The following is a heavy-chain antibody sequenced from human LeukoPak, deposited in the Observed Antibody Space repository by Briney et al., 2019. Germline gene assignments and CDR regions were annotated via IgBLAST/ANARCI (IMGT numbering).Heavy chain of an antibody. Sequence: PGGPLRLSCAASGFTFSRYDMRWVRQVTGKGLEWVSGIGTAGDAYSPGSVKGRFTISRENAKNSLYLQMNNLRVGDTALYYCVRSLGSSSWSVGGVFDIWGQGTLVTVSS. D-gene: IGHD6-13*01. V-gene: IGHV3-13*01. CDR1: GFTFSRYD. CDR2: IGTAGDA. J-gene: IGHJ3*02. CDR3: VRSLGSSSWSVGGVFDI.